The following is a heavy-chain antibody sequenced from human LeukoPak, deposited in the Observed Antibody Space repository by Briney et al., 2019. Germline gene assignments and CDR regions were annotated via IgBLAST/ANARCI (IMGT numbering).Heavy chain of an antibody. CDR1: GITFSNHV. CDR2: VSYDGYKK. J-gene: IGHJ4*02. V-gene: IGHV3-30-3*01. D-gene: IGHD5-24*01. CDR3: ARETPRRGETRDGYR. Sequence: PGGSLRLSCEASGITFSNHVLHWVRQAPGKGLEWVGLVSYDGYKKYYADSVRGRFTISRDNPKNLLFLQINSLRVEDTAVYYCARETPRRGETRDGYRWGQGTVVTVSS.